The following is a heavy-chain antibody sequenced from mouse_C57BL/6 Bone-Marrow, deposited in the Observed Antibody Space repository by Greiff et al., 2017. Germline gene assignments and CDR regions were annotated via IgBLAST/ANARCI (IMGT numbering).Heavy chain of an antibody. CDR1: GYTFTSYW. D-gene: IGHD1-1*01. CDR2: IDPSDSYT. V-gene: IGHV1-69*01. J-gene: IGHJ2*01. CDR3: ARERGFITTVVVPFDY. Sequence: VQLQQPGAELVMPGASVKLSCKASGYTFTSYWMHWVTQRPGQGLEWIGEIDPSDSYTNYNQKFKGKSTLTVVKSSSTAYMQLSSRSSEASVVYYCARERGFITTVVVPFDYWGQGTTLTVSS.